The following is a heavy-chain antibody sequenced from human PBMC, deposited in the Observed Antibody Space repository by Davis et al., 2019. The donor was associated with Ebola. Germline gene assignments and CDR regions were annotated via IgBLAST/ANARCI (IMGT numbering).Heavy chain of an antibody. Sequence: LSLTCAVSGFAFSSYWMTWVRLAPGKGLEWVANIRQDGSDRQYVGSVEGRFTISRDNAKNSLYLQMNSLRVEDTGVYYCTRFSRGDLENYWGQGTLVTVSS. D-gene: IGHD1-1*01. V-gene: IGHV3-7*01. J-gene: IGHJ4*02. CDR2: IRQDGSDR. CDR1: GFAFSSYW. CDR3: TRFSRGDLENY.